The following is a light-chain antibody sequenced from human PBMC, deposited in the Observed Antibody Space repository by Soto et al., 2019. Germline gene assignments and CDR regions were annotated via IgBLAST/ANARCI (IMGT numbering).Light chain of an antibody. CDR1: QSVLYSSNNKNY. Sequence: DIVMTQSPDSLAVSLGERATINCKSSQSVLYSSNNKNYLAWYQQKLGQPPKLLIYGPSTRESGVPDRFSGSGSGTDFTLTSSSLQAEDVAVYYCQQYYSTPWTFGQGTKVEIK. CDR2: GPS. V-gene: IGKV4-1*01. CDR3: QQYYSTPWT. J-gene: IGKJ1*01.